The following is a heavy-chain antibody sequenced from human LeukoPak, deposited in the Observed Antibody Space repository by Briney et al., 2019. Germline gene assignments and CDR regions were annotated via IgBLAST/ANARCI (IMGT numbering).Heavy chain of an antibody. CDR1: GFTFSSYS. CDR3: AKDLRSYSSSVQFDY. CDR2: ISSSSSYI. J-gene: IGHJ4*02. V-gene: IGHV3-21*04. Sequence: PGGSLRLSCAASGFTFSSYSMNWVRQAPGKGLEWVSSISSSSSYIYYADSVKGRFTISRDNSKNTLYLQMNSLRAEDTAVYYCAKDLRSYSSSVQFDYWGQGTLVTVSS. D-gene: IGHD6-13*01.